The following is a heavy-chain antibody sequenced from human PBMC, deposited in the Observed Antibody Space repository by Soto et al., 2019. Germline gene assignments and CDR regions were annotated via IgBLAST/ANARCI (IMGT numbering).Heavy chain of an antibody. CDR1: GDSISGSPYF. CDR3: ARLQAAVPHY. D-gene: IGHD6-13*01. V-gene: IGHV4-39*01. J-gene: IGHJ4*02. Sequence: QVQLQESGPGLVMPSATLSLTCTVSGDSISGSPYFWGWIRQPPGKTLEWIGSIFYDGYTLYTPSLKSRVTISVDTSKNQFSLKLTSVAAADTAIYFCARLQAAVPHYWGQGILVTVSS. CDR2: IFYDGYT.